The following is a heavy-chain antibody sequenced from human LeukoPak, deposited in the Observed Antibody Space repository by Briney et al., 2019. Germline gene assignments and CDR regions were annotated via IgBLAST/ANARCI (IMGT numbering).Heavy chain of an antibody. CDR2: ISGSGGKT. D-gene: IGHD1-1*01. CDR3: AKGQELDDGVFDS. V-gene: IGHV3-23*01. CDR1: GFSFSSYA. J-gene: IGHJ4*02. Sequence: GGSLRLSCATSGFSFSSYAMSWVPQAPGKGLERVSGISGSGGKTYYADSVKGRSTISRDNSRQTLFLQMSSLRVEDTATYYCAKGQELDDGVFDSWGQGTLVTVSS.